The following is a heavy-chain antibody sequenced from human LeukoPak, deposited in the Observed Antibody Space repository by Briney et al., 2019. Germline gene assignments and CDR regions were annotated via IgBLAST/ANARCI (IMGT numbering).Heavy chain of an antibody. D-gene: IGHD5-18*01. V-gene: IGHV3-30*02. Sequence: GGSLRLSCAASGFTFSSYAMSWVRQAPGKGLEWVAFIRYDGSNKYYADSVKGRFTISRDNSKNTLYLQMNSLRAEDTAVYYCAKDLGYSYGYYFDYWGQGTLVTVSS. CDR1: GFTFSSYA. J-gene: IGHJ4*02. CDR3: AKDLGYSYGYYFDY. CDR2: IRYDGSNK.